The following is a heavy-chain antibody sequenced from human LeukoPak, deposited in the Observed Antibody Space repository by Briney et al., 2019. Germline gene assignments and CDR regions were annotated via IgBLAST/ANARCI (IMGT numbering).Heavy chain of an antibody. CDR3: AREDSGYSGFDY. J-gene: IGHJ4*02. Sequence: GASVKVSCKASGYTFTSYGISWVRQAPGQGLEWMGIINPSDITTSYAQKFQGRVTMTRDTSTSTVYMELSSLRSEDTAVYYCAREDSGYSGFDYWGQGTLVTVSS. CDR1: GYTFTSYG. V-gene: IGHV1-46*01. D-gene: IGHD1-26*01. CDR2: INPSDITT.